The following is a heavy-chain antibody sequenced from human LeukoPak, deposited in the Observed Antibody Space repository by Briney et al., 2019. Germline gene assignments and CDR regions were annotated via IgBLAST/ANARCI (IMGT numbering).Heavy chain of an antibody. CDR2: INPNSGGT. CDR1: GYTFTGYY. Sequence: GASVKVSCKASGYTFTGYYMHWVRQAPGQGLEWMGRINPNSGGTNYAQKFQGRVTMTRDTSISTAYMELSRLRSDDTAVYYCARLVVPAAMIDYWGQGTLVTVSS. J-gene: IGHJ4*02. D-gene: IGHD2-2*01. V-gene: IGHV1-2*06. CDR3: ARLVVPAAMIDY.